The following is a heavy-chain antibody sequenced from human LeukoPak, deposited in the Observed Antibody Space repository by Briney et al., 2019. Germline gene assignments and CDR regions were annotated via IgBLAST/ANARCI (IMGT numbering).Heavy chain of an antibody. CDR1: GGSISSSIYY. D-gene: IGHD3-22*01. Sequence: SETLSLTCTASGGSISSSIYYWGWIRQPPGKGLEWIGSIYYSGSTYYNPSLKSRVTISVDTSKNQFSLKLSSVTAADTAVYYCARHVRYGSYYDSSGIFDYWGQGTLVTVSS. V-gene: IGHV4-39*01. CDR2: IYYSGST. J-gene: IGHJ4*02. CDR3: ARHVRYGSYYDSSGIFDY.